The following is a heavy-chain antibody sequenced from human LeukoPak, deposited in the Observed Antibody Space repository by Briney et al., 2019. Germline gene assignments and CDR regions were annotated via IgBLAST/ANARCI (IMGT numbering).Heavy chain of an antibody. CDR2: INPSGGRT. CDR1: GYAFTSYY. D-gene: IGHD1-26*01. Sequence: GASVKVSCKASGYAFTSYYLHWVRQAPGQGLEWMGIINPSGGRTSYAQKFQVRVTMTRDTSTSTVYMELSSLRSEDTAVYYCARDSGSYFRFDYWGQGTLVTVSS. V-gene: IGHV1-46*01. J-gene: IGHJ4*02. CDR3: ARDSGSYFRFDY.